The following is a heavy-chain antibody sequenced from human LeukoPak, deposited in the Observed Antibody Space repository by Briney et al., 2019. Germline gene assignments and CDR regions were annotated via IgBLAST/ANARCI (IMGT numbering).Heavy chain of an antibody. D-gene: IGHD3-22*01. J-gene: IGHJ4*02. CDR1: GFTFSSYW. CDR3: ARSYYDSSARN. Sequence: GGSLRLSCAASGFTFSSYWMTWVRQAPGKGLEWVANIKQDGSEKYYVDSVKGRFTISRDNAKSSPYLQMNSLRAEDTAVYYCARSYYDSSARNWGQGTLVTVSS. V-gene: IGHV3-7*01. CDR2: IKQDGSEK.